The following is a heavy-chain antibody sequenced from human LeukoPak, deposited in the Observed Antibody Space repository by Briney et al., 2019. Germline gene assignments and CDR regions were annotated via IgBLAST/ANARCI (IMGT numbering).Heavy chain of an antibody. CDR1: GFTVSSNY. V-gene: IGHV3-53*01. D-gene: IGHD1-26*01. J-gene: IGHJ4*02. CDR2: IYSGGST. CDR3: VTEVSGSFPT. Sequence: GGSLRLSCAASGFTVSSNYMSWVRQAPGKGLEWVSVIYSGGSTYYADSVKGRFTISRDNSKNTLYLQMNSLKNEDTAVYYCVTEVSGSFPTWGQGTLVTVSS.